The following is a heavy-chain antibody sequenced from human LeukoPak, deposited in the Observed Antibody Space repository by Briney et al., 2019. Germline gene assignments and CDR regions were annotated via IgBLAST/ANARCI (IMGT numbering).Heavy chain of an antibody. V-gene: IGHV3-21*01. CDR1: GFTFSSHS. Sequence: GGPLRLSCAASGFTFSSHSMNWVRQAPGKGLEWVSSISSSSSHIYYADSVKGRFTISRDNAKNSLYLQMNSLRAEDTAEYYCARGGLYSSSSYYYYMDVWGKGTTVTVSS. CDR2: ISSSSSHI. CDR3: ARGGLYSSSSYYYYMDV. D-gene: IGHD6-6*01. J-gene: IGHJ6*03.